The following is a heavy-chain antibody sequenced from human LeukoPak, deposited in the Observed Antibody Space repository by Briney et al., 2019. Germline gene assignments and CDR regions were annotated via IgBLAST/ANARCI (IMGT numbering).Heavy chain of an antibody. CDR2: INDSGTT. CDR3: ARERVGGNRRDDSSI. V-gene: IGHV4-34*01. D-gene: IGHD1/OR15-1a*01. J-gene: IGHJ3*02. Sequence: SETLSLTCAVHGGSLSDYFWTWIRQPPGKGLGWIGEINDSGTTNYSPSVRSRVTISIDTSKNQFSLKLTSVTAADTAVYYCARERVGGNRRDDSSIWAQGTMVTVFS. CDR1: GGSLSDYF.